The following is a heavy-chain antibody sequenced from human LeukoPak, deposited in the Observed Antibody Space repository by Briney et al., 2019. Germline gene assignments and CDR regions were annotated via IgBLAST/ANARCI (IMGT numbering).Heavy chain of an antibody. D-gene: IGHD3-3*01. Sequence: GGSLRLSCAASGFTFSNYAMSWVRQAPGKGLEWVSVISDSGDNLYYADSVKGRFTISRDNSKNTLYLQMSSLRAEDTAVYYCAKASRDSDFWSGSSNWFDPWGQGTLVTVSS. J-gene: IGHJ5*02. CDR1: GFTFSNYA. CDR3: AKASRDSDFWSGSSNWFDP. V-gene: IGHV3-23*01. CDR2: ISDSGDNL.